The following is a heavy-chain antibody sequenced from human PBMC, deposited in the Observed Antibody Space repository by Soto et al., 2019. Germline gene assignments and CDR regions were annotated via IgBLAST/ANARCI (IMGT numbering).Heavy chain of an antibody. CDR2: ISGSGGST. J-gene: IGHJ3*02. D-gene: IGHD6-19*01. V-gene: IGHV3-23*01. CDR1: GFTFSSYA. CDR3: AKDLIVAGMTSDAFDI. Sequence: GGSLRLSCAASGFTFSSYAMSWVRQAPGKGLEWVSAISGSGGSTYYADSVKGRFTISRDNSKNTLYLQMNSLRAEDTAVYYCAKDLIVAGMTSDAFDIWGQGTMVTVSS.